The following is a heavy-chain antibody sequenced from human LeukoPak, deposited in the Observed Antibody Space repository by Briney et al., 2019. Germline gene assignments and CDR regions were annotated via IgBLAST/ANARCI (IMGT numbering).Heavy chain of an antibody. V-gene: IGHV3-11*06. CDR1: GFTFSDYY. CDR3: ARDPDYVDPTPSL. CDR2: ISSSSSYT. Sequence: PGGSLRLSCAASGFTFSDYYMSWIRQAPGKGLEWVSYISSSSSYTNYADSVKGRFTISRDNAKNSLYLQMNSLRAEDTAVYYCARDPDYVDPTPSLWGQGTLVTVSS. J-gene: IGHJ1*01. D-gene: IGHD4-17*01.